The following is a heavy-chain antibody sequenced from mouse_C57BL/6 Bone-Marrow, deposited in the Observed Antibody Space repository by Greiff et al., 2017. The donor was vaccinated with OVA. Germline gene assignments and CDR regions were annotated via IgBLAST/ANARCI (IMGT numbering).Heavy chain of an antibody. J-gene: IGHJ2*01. Sequence: VQLQQSGTVLARPGASVKMSCKTSGYTFTSYWMHWVKQRPGQGLEWIGAIYPGNSDTSYNQKFKGKAKLTAVTSASTAYMELSSLTNEDSAVYYCTRKKTSVLRCYFDYWGQGTTLTVSS. CDR3: TRKKTSVLRCYFDY. D-gene: IGHD1-1*01. CDR1: GYTFTSYW. CDR2: IYPGNSDT. V-gene: IGHV1-5*01.